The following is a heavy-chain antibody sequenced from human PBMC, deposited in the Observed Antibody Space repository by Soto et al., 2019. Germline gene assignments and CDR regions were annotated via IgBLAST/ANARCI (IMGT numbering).Heavy chain of an antibody. Sequence: SLRLFCSPCPYTFPSSGMSGVRQAPGQGLEWVGWIGPKSGNTNYAQKLQGRLSLTIDTSTSTAYMELRSRRSDDTAVYYCEKDEGNYLELGGNGTLVTVSS. J-gene: IGHJ4*01. CDR1: PYTFPSSG. CDR3: EKDEGNYLEL. D-gene: IGHD3-16*02. CDR2: IGPKSGNT. V-gene: IGHV1-18*04.